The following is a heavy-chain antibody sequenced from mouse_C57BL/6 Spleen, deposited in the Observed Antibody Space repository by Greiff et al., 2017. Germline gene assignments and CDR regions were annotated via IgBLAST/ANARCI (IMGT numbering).Heavy chain of an antibody. CDR3: ARAYYSNPDY. D-gene: IGHD2-5*01. CDR1: GYTFTSYW. V-gene: IGHV1-64*01. Sequence: VQLQQPGAELVKPGASVKLSCKASGYTFTSYWMHWVKQRPGQGLEWIGMIHPNCGSTNYNEKFKGKATLTVDKSSSTAYMQLSSLTSEDSAVYYCARAYYSNPDYWGQGTTLTVSS. J-gene: IGHJ2*01. CDR2: IHPNCGST.